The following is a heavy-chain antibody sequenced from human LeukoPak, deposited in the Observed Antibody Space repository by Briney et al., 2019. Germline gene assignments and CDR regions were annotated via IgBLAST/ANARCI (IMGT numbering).Heavy chain of an antibody. CDR1: GGSINSYY. D-gene: IGHD4-23*01. CDR3: ARGGKATVVTM. J-gene: IGHJ4*02. CDR2: IYSSGST. V-gene: IGHV4-4*07. Sequence: SETLSLTSTVSGGSINSYYWSWIRQPPGKGLAWIGRIYSSGSTNYNPSLKSRVSMSVDTSKKQFSLKLTSVTAADTAVYYCARGGKATVVTMWGQGILVTVSS.